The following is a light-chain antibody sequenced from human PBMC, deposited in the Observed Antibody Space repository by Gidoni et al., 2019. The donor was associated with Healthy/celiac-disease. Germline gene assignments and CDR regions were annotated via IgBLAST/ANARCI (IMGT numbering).Light chain of an antibody. V-gene: IGLV2-14*01. J-gene: IGLJ3*02. Sequence: QSVLTQPAAVSGSPGQSITISFTGTSSDVGGYNYVSWYQQHPGKAPKLMIYDVSNRPSGVSNRFSGSKSGNTASLTLSGLQAEDEADYYCSSYTSSSTLEVFGGGTKLTVL. CDR3: SSYTSSSTLEV. CDR2: DVS. CDR1: SSDVGGYNY.